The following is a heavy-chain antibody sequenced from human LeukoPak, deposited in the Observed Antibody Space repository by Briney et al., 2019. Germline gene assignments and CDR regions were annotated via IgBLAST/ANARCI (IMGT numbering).Heavy chain of an antibody. CDR2: ISGSGGST. V-gene: IGHV3-23*01. CDR1: TFIFSDYA. Sequence: GGSLRLSCAASTFIFSDYAMTWVRQAPGKGLEWVSAISGSGGSTYYADSVKGRFTISRDNSKNTLYLQMNSLRAEDTAVYYCASDSGSYYFDYWGQGTLVTVSS. CDR3: ASDSGSYYFDY. J-gene: IGHJ4*02. D-gene: IGHD1-26*01.